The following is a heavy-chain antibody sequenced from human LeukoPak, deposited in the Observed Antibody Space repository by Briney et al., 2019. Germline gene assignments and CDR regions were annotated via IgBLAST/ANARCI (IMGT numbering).Heavy chain of an antibody. Sequence: SETLSLTCTVSGGSISSGDYYWSWIRQPPGKGLEWIGYIYYSGSTYYNPSLNSRVTISVDTSKNHFSLKLSSVTAADTAVYYCARVLAAAGMTDYWGQGTLVTVSS. CDR3: ARVLAAAGMTDY. V-gene: IGHV4-30-4*01. CDR2: IYYSGST. D-gene: IGHD6-13*01. J-gene: IGHJ4*02. CDR1: GGSISSGDYY.